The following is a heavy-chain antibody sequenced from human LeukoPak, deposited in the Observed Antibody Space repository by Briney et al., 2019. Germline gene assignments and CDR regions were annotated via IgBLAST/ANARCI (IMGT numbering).Heavy chain of an antibody. CDR2: IYHSGST. CDR1: GGSISSGGYS. D-gene: IGHD3-9*01. CDR3: ATSRAYYDILTGYSDPDAFDI. J-gene: IGHJ3*02. Sequence: PSETLSLTCTVSGGSISSGGYSWSWIRQPPGKGLEWIGYIYHSGSTYYNPSLKSRVTISVDRSKNQSSLKLSSVTAADTAVYYCATSRAYYDILTGYSDPDAFDIWGQGTMVIVSS. V-gene: IGHV4-30-2*01.